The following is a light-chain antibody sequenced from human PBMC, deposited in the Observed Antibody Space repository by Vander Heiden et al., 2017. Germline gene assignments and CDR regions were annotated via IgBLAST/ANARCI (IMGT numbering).Light chain of an antibody. J-gene: IGLJ3*02. V-gene: IGLV2-14*03. CDR1: SSDVGGYNY. CDR2: DVS. Sequence: QSALTQPASVSGSPGQSSTISCTGTSSDVGGYNYVSWYHQHPAKALKLMIYDVSNRPAGVATRFSGSKSGNTASLTISGLKAEDEADYYCSSDTSSSTRVFGGGTKLTVL. CDR3: SSDTSSSTRV.